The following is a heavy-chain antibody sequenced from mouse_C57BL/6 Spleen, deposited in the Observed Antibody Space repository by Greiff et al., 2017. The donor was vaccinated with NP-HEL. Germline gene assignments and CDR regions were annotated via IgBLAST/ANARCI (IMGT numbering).Heavy chain of an antibody. V-gene: IGHV1-61*01. CDR1: GYTFPSYW. J-gene: IGHJ2*01. CDR3: ARLDYDYGY. Sequence: QVQLQQPGAELVRPGSSVQLSCKASGYTFPSYWMDWVKQRPGQGLEWIGNIYPSDSETHYNQKFKDKATLTVDKSSSTAYMQLSSLTSEDSAVYYCARLDYDYGYWGQGTTLTVSS. CDR2: IYPSDSET. D-gene: IGHD2-4*01.